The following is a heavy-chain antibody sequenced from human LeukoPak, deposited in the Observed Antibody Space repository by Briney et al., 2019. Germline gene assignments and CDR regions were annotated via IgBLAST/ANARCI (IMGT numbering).Heavy chain of an antibody. CDR1: GVSISSYY. CDR3: ARDSPSYYYDSSGYYFDS. J-gene: IGHJ4*02. CDR2: VDTRGRT. V-gene: IGHV4-4*07. Sequence: PSETLSLTCTVSGVSISSYYWSWLRQPAGKGLEWVGRVDTRGRTTYNPSLESRVTMSVDTSKNQLSLKVSSVTAADTAVYYCARDSPSYYYDSSGYYFDSWGQGTLVTVSS. D-gene: IGHD3-22*01.